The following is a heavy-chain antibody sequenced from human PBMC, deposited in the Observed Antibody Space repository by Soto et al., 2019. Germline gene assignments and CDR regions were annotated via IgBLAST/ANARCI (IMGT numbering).Heavy chain of an antibody. V-gene: IGHV3-30*18. D-gene: IGHD1-26*01. CDR1: GFTFSSYG. CDR2: ISYDGSNK. CDR3: AKDLLFIVGASYYYYYGMDV. J-gene: IGHJ6*02. Sequence: QVQLVESGGGVVQPGRSLRLSCAASGFTFSSYGMHWVRQAPGKGLEWVAVISYDGSNKYYAYSVKGRFTISRDTSKNTLYLQMNSLRAEATAVYYCAKDLLFIVGASYYYYYGMDVWGPGTTVTVS.